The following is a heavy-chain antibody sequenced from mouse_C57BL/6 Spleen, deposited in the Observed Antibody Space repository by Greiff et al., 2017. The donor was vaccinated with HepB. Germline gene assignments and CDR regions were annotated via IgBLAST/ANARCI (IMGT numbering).Heavy chain of an antibody. V-gene: IGHV1-50*01. CDR2: IDPSDSYT. CDR1: GYTFTSYW. CDR3: ARNADRAWLAY. Sequence: VQLQQSGAELVKPGASVKLSCKASGYTFTSYWMQWVKQRPGQGLEWIGEIDPSDSYTNYNQKFKGKATLTVDTSSSTAYMQLSSLTSEDSAVYYCARNADRAWLAYWGQGTLVTVSA. J-gene: IGHJ3*01.